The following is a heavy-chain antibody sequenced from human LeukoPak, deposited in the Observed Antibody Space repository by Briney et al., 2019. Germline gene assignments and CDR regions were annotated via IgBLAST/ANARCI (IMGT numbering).Heavy chain of an antibody. D-gene: IGHD3-10*01. CDR1: GFTFSTYD. V-gene: IGHV3-21*06. CDR3: ARGLTMVRGITPFDAFDI. CDR2: ISSSSDYK. Sequence: PGGSLRLSCAASGFTFSTYDINWVRQAPGKGLEWVSSISSSSDYKHYGDSVKGRFTISRDNAQNSLYLQMNSLRAEDTAVYYCARGLTMVRGITPFDAFDIWGQGTMVTVSS. J-gene: IGHJ3*02.